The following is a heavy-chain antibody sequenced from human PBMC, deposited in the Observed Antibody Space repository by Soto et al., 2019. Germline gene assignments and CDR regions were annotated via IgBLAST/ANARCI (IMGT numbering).Heavy chain of an antibody. J-gene: IGHJ4*02. V-gene: IGHV3-15*01. CDR1: GFTFSNAW. D-gene: IGHD3-22*01. CDR3: TTGKMAYYYDSSGYTTFDY. Sequence: EVQLVESGGGLVQPGGSLRLSCAASGFTFSNAWMSWVRQAPGKGLEWVGRIKSKTDGGTTDYAAPVKGRFTISRDDSKNTLYLQINSLKTEETAVYYCTTGKMAYYYDSSGYTTFDYWGQGTLVTVSS. CDR2: IKSKTDGGTT.